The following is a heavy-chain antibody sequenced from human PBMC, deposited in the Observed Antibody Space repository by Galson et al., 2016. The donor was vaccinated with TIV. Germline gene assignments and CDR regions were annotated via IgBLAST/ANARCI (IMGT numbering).Heavy chain of an antibody. J-gene: IGHJ6*02. CDR1: GFTFSSYA. CDR3: TKVPSSGFSYYYGLDV. Sequence: SLRLSCAASGFTFSSYAMSWVRRAPGKGLEWVSGISGGGGSTYYADSVKGRFTISRDNSKNTLFLQMNSLRAEDTAVYYCTKVPSSGFSYYYGLDVWGQGTTVTVSS. V-gene: IGHV3-23*01. CDR2: ISGGGGST. D-gene: IGHD3-22*01.